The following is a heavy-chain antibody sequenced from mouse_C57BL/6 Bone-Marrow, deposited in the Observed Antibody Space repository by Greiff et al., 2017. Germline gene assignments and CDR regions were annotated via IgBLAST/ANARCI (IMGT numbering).Heavy chain of an antibody. CDR3: ARCYDYDYAMDY. Sequence: EVQLQQSGPELVKPGASVKISCKASGYSFTDYNMNWVKQSNGKGLEWIGVINPNYGTTSYNQKFKGKATLTVYQSSSTAYMQLNSLTSEDSAVYYFARCYDYDYAMDYWCQGTSVTVSS. D-gene: IGHD2-4*01. V-gene: IGHV1-39*01. CDR1: GYSFTDYN. J-gene: IGHJ4*01. CDR2: INPNYGTT.